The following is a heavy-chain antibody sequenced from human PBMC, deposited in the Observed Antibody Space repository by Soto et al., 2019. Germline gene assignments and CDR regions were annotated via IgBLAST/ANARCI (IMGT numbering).Heavy chain of an antibody. CDR2: IIPIFGTA. CDR1: GGTFSSYA. J-gene: IGHJ6*02. V-gene: IGHV1-69*01. Sequence: QVPLVQSGAEVKKPGSSVKVSCKASGGTFSSYAISWVRQAPGQGLEWMGGIIPIFGTANYAQKFQGRVTITADESTSTAYMELSSLRSEDTAVYYCARDYYGSGSYSHYYGMDVWGQGTTVTVSS. D-gene: IGHD3-10*01. CDR3: ARDYYGSGSYSHYYGMDV.